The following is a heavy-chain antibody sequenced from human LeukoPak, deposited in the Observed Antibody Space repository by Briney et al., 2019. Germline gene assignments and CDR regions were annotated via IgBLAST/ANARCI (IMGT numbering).Heavy chain of an antibody. CDR1: GFTFSSYG. CDR3: ALFGYSFDY. V-gene: IGHV3-30*03. D-gene: IGHD3-10*01. Sequence: HAGRPLRLSCAPSGFTFSSYGMHWVRRAPGKGLEWVAVISYDGSNKYYADSVKGRFTISRDNSKNTLYLQMNSLRAEDTAVYYCALFGYSFDYWGQGTLVTVSS. CDR2: ISYDGSNK. J-gene: IGHJ4*02.